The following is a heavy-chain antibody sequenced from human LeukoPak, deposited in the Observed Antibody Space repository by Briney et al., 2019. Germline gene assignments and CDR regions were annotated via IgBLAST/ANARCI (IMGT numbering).Heavy chain of an antibody. D-gene: IGHD3-10*01. CDR2: IGRTPTYI. J-gene: IGHJ4*02. Sequence: GGSLRLSCAASGFTFSSYGMNWVRQAPGKGLEWVSSIGRTPTYIYYADSVKGRFTISRDNAKDSLYLQMNSLRAEDTAVYYCARDAPGRYYYGSGTQTGYWGQGTLVTVSS. CDR3: ARDAPGRYYYGSGTQTGY. V-gene: IGHV3-21*01. CDR1: GFTFSSYG.